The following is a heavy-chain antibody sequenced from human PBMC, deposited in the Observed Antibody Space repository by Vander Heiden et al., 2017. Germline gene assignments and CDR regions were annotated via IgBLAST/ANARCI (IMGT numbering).Heavy chain of an antibody. V-gene: IGHV3-48*03. CDR1: GFPFTSSE. Sequence: EVQLVESGGGLVQPGGSLRLSCAASGFPFTSSEMNWVRQAPGKGLEWVSYISSSGSTIYYADSVKGRFTISRDNAKNSLYLQMNSLRAEDTAVYYCASDPQPGGMDVWGQGTTVTVSS. D-gene: IGHD1-1*01. CDR3: ASDPQPGGMDV. CDR2: ISSSGSTI. J-gene: IGHJ6*02.